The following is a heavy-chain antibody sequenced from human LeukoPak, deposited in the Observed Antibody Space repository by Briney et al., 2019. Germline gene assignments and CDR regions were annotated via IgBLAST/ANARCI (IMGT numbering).Heavy chain of an antibody. J-gene: IGHJ6*02. CDR2: ISYDGSNK. CDR3: AREFTMVRGVAYYYYGMDV. Sequence: PGRSLRLSCAASGFTFSTYAMHWVRQAPGKGLEWVAVISYDGSNKYYADSVKGRFTISRDNSKNTLYPQMNSLRAEDTAVYYCAREFTMVRGVAYYYYGMDVWGQGTTVTVSS. D-gene: IGHD3-10*01. V-gene: IGHV3-30-3*01. CDR1: GFTFSTYA.